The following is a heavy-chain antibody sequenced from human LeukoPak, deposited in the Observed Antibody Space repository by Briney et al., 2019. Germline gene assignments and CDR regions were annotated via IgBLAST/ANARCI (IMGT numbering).Heavy chain of an antibody. D-gene: IGHD3-22*01. CDR1: GYTFTSYG. Sequence: GASVKVSCKASGYTFTSYGISWVRQAPGQGLEWMGWINPNSGGTNYAQKFQGRVTMTRDTSISTAYMELSRLRSDDTAVYYCARGYYDSSGYYGAFDIWGQGTMVTVSS. CDR2: INPNSGGT. CDR3: ARGYYDSSGYYGAFDI. V-gene: IGHV1-2*02. J-gene: IGHJ3*02.